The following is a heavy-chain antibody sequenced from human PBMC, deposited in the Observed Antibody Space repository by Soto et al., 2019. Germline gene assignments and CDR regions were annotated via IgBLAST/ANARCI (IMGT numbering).Heavy chain of an antibody. V-gene: IGHV4-59*01. CDR2: IHDSGGT. CDR1: GTSIGSYY. Sequence: SETLSLTCTGSGTSIGSYYWWWFRQPPGKGLEWMGYIHDSGGTNHSPSLQSRVTISQDTSKNQCSLKLTSVTAADTAIYDCARDAQREYAFWRGSYMKIYYHYRDVWGEGTTVTVSS. D-gene: IGHD3-3*01. CDR3: ARDAQREYAFWRGSYMKIYYHYRDV. J-gene: IGHJ6*03.